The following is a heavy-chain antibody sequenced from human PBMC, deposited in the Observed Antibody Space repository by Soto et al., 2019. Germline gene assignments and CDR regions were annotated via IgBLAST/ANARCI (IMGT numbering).Heavy chain of an antibody. CDR1: GFTFSSYG. V-gene: IGHV3-30*03. Sequence: QVQMVESGGGVVQPGRSLRLSCVGSGFTFSSYGIHWVRQAPGKGLEWVAVVSYDGSGKYYADSVKGRFTISRDNSKNTLYLQMNTLGVEDTAVYHCARDAEAYVNVMGTIRSGYYYHGLDVWGQGTTLFVSS. CDR2: VSYDGSGK. J-gene: IGHJ6*02. D-gene: IGHD1-1*01. CDR3: ARDAEAYVNVMGTIRSGYYYHGLDV.